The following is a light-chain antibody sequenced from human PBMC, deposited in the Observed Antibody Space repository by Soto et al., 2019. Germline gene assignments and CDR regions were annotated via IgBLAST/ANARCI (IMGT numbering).Light chain of an antibody. Sequence: DIQLTQSPSSLSASVGDRVTITGRASQSISKSLNWYQQKPGKAPNLLIYGTSILQSGVPSRFSGRGSGTGFTLTISNLPREDFATYYCQQSYSSSWTFGQGTKVDI. CDR1: QSISKS. CDR3: QQSYSSSWT. CDR2: GTS. J-gene: IGKJ1*01. V-gene: IGKV1-39*01.